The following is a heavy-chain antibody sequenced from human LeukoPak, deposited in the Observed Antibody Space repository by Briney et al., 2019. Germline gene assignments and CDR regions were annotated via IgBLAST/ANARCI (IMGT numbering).Heavy chain of an antibody. D-gene: IGHD3-16*01. CDR3: ARFGDWDAFDI. J-gene: IGHJ3*02. CDR2: IYHSGST. V-gene: IGHV4-30-2*01. Sequence: SETLSLTCAVSCGSISSGGYTWSWIRQPPGKGLEWIGYIYHSGSTYYNPSLKSRVTISVDRSKNQFSLKLSSVTAADTAVYYCARFGDWDAFDIWGPRTMVTVSS. CDR1: CGSISSGGYT.